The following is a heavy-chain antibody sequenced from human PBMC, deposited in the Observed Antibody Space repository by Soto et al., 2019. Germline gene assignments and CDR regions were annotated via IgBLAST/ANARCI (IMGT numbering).Heavy chain of an antibody. CDR3: ARGPRGYVYYHGMDV. Sequence: SETLSLTCTVSGGSISSYYVSWIRQSAGKGLEWIGRIDTSGTTNYNPFLKSRVTMSVDASKNHFSLNLSSVTAADTAVYYCARGPRGYVYYHGMDVWGQGTTVTVSS. V-gene: IGHV4-4*07. D-gene: IGHD3-10*01. CDR2: IDTSGTT. CDR1: GGSISSYY. J-gene: IGHJ6*02.